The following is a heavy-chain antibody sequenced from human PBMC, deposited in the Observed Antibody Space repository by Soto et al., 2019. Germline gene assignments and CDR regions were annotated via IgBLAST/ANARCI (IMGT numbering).Heavy chain of an antibody. CDR2: ISAYNGNT. CDR1: GYTFTSYG. Sequence: QVQLVQSGAEVKKPGGSVKVACKASGYTFTSYGISWVGQAPGQGLEWMGWISAYNGNTNYAQKLQGRVTMTTDTATSTAYMELRSLRSDDTAVYYCACSITNYGDYGIGAFDIWGQGTMVTVSS. V-gene: IGHV1-18*01. CDR3: ACSITNYGDYGIGAFDI. J-gene: IGHJ3*02. D-gene: IGHD4-17*01.